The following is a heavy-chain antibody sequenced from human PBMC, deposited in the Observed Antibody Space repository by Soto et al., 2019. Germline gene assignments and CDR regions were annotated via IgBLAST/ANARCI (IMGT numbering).Heavy chain of an antibody. CDR1: GGTISSSSYH. V-gene: IGHV4-39*01. CDR3: ARHVAAAALVGNWFDP. CDR2: IYYSGST. Sequence: SETLSLTCPVSGGTISSSSYHWGWIRQPPGKGLEWIGSIYYSGSTYYNPSLKSRVTIYVDTFKNQFSLKLSSVTAADTAVYYCARHVAAAALVGNWFDPRGQGTLVTVSS. J-gene: IGHJ5*02. D-gene: IGHD6-13*01.